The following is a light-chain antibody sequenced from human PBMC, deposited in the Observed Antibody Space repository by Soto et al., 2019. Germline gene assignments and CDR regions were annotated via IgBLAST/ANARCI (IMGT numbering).Light chain of an antibody. CDR2: DVT. Sequence: QSVLTQPASVSESPGQSITISCTGTSGDVGGHKFVSWFQQHPGKAPKIIIYDVTNRPSGVSNRFSGSKSGNTASLTISGLQAEDEADYYCSSYTTTSTYVFGTGTKLTVL. CDR3: SSYTTTSTYV. CDR1: SGDVGGHKF. J-gene: IGLJ1*01. V-gene: IGLV2-14*03.